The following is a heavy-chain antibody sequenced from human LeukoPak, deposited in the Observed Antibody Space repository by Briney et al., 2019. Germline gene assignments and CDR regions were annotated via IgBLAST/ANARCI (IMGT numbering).Heavy chain of an antibody. CDR3: ARGGQAFDY. CDR2: TYYKSKWSN. V-gene: IGHV6-1*01. J-gene: IGHJ4*02. CDR1: GDSVSSNSAV. Sequence: SQTLSLTCAISGDSVSSNSAVWNWIRQSPSRGLEWLGRTYYKSKWSNNYAVSVKSRIIINPDTSENQFSLQLNSVTPEDTAVYYCARGGQAFDYWGQGTLVTVSS.